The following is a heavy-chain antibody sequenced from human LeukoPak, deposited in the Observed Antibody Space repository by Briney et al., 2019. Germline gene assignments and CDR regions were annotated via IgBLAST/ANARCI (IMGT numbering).Heavy chain of an antibody. J-gene: IGHJ5*02. V-gene: IGHV6-1*01. Sequence: LSQTLSLTCAISGDSVSSNSVTWNWIRQSPSRGLEWLGRTYYRSTWYNDYAVSVRGRITVNPDTSKNLFSLHLNSVTPEDTAVYYCARRLTQYDCFDPWGQGILVTVSS. D-gene: IGHD2-2*01. CDR2: TYYRSTWYN. CDR1: GDSVSSNSVT. CDR3: ARRLTQYDCFDP.